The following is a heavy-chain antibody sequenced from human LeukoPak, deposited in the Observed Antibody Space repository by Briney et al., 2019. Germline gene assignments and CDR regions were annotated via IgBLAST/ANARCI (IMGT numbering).Heavy chain of an antibody. CDR2: INSDGSST. CDR1: GFTFSSYW. D-gene: IGHD5-24*01. CDR3: AREYGDGYNSYGMDV. J-gene: IGHJ6*02. V-gene: IGHV3-74*01. Sequence: TGGSLRLSCAASGFTFSSYWMHWVRQAPGKGLVWVSRINSDGSSTSYADSVKGRFTISRDNAKNTLYLQMNSLRAEDTAVYYCAREYGDGYNSYGMDVWGQGTTVTVSS.